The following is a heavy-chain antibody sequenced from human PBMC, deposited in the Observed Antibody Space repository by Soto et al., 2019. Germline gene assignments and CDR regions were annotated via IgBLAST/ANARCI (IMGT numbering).Heavy chain of an antibody. CDR2: INPSGGST. J-gene: IGHJ5*02. V-gene: IGHV1-46*01. CDR1: GYTFTSYY. CDR3: ARDLAVAGTLFDP. D-gene: IGHD6-19*01. Sequence: ASVKVSCKASGYTFTSYYMHWVRQAPGQGLEWMGIINPSGGSTSYAQKFQGRVTMTRDTSTGTVYMELSSLRSEDTAVYYCARDLAVAGTLFDPWGQGTLVTVSS.